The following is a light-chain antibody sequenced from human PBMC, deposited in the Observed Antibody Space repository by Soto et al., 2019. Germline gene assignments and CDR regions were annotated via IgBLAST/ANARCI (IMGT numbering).Light chain of an antibody. Sequence: DIQMTQSPSSLSASVGDRVTITCRASQSISSYLNWYQQKPGKATKLLIYAASSLQSGVPSRFSGSGSGTDFTLTISSLQPEDFATYYCQQSYSTPRTFGQGTKVDIX. CDR1: QSISSY. CDR3: QQSYSTPRT. CDR2: AAS. V-gene: IGKV1-39*01. J-gene: IGKJ1*01.